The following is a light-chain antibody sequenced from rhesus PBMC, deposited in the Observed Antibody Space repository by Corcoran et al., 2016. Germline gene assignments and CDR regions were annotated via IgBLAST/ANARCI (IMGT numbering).Light chain of an antibody. CDR1: QTISSW. V-gene: IGKV1-22*01. CDR2: KTS. J-gene: IGKJ1*01. Sequence: DIQMTQSPSALSASVGDTVTLTCRAIQTISSWLDWYQQKPGKAPKLLIYKTSSLQSGVPSRFSGSGSWTDFTLTISSLQPEDFATYYCLQYTSRPWTFGQGTKVEIK. CDR3: LQYTSRPWT.